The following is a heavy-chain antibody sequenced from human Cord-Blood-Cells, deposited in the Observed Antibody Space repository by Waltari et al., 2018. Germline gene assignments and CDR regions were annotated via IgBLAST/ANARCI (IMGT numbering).Heavy chain of an antibody. D-gene: IGHD3-10*01. CDR3: ARGSVVRGVIIDY. V-gene: IGHV3-7*01. CDR2: IKQDGSEK. CDR1: GFTFSSYW. Sequence: EVQLVESGGGLVQPGGSLRLSCAASGFTFSSYWMSWVRQTPGKGLEWVAKIKQDGSEKYYVDSVKGRFTISRDNAKNSLYLQMNSLRAEDTAVYYCARGSVVRGVIIDYWGQGTLVTVSS. J-gene: IGHJ4*02.